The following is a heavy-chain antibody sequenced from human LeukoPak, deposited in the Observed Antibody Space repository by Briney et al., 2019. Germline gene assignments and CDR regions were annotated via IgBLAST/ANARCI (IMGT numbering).Heavy chain of an antibody. J-gene: IGHJ3*02. CDR3: ARADVMIAGGRGAFDI. Sequence: GASVKVSCKASGGTFSSYAINWVRQAPGQGLEWMGGIIPIFGTANYAQKFQGRVTITTDESTSTAYMELSSLRSDDTAMYYCARADVMIAGGRGAFDIWGQGTMVTVSS. V-gene: IGHV1-69*05. CDR1: GGTFSSYA. D-gene: IGHD2-15*01. CDR2: IIPIFGTA.